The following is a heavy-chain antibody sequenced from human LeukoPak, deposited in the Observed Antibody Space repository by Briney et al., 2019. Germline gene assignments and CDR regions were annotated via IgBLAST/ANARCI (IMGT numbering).Heavy chain of an antibody. J-gene: IGHJ4*02. CDR2: IIPIFSTA. Sequence: SVKVSCKASGGTFSSYAISWVRQAPGQGLEWMGGIIPIFSTANYAQKFQGRVTITTDESTSTAYMELSSLRSEDTAVYYCARGDSSGYHSSFDYWGQGTLVTVSS. V-gene: IGHV1-69*05. CDR1: GGTFSSYA. D-gene: IGHD3-22*01. CDR3: ARGDSSGYHSSFDY.